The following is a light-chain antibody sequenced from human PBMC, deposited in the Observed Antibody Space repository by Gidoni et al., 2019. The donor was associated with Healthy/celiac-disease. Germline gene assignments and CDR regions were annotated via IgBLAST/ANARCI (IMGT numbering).Light chain of an antibody. CDR3: QQLNSYPQT. Sequence: DIQLTQSPSFLSASVGDRVTITCRASQGISSYLAWYQQKPGKAPKLLIYAASTLQSGVPSRFSGSGSGTEFTITISSLKPEDFATYYCQQLNSYPQTFGPGTKVDIK. CDR1: QGISSY. V-gene: IGKV1-9*01. J-gene: IGKJ3*01. CDR2: AAS.